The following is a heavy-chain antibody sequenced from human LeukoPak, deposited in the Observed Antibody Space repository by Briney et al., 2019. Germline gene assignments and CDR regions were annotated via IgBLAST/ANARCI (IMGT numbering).Heavy chain of an antibody. D-gene: IGHD1-26*01. Sequence: GGSLRLSCAASGFTFSSYSMNWVRQAPGKGLEWVSYISSSSSTIYYADSVKGRFTISRDNAKNSLYLQMNSLRAEDTAVYYCARDHGGSDYGIGNWFDPWGQGTLVTVSS. V-gene: IGHV3-48*01. J-gene: IGHJ5*02. CDR2: ISSSSSTI. CDR1: GFTFSSYS. CDR3: ARDHGGSDYGIGNWFDP.